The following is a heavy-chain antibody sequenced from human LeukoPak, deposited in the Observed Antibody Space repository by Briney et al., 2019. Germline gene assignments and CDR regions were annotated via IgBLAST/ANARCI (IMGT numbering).Heavy chain of an antibody. Sequence: ASVKVSCKASGYTFTSYGISWVRQAPGQGLEWMGWISAYNGNANYAQKLQGRVTMTTDTSTSTAYMELRSLRSDDTAVYYCARVPRGVGSNWFDPWGQGTLVPSPQ. CDR2: ISAYNGNA. CDR1: GYTFTSYG. D-gene: IGHD3-10*01. V-gene: IGHV1-18*01. CDR3: ARVPRGVGSNWFDP. J-gene: IGHJ5*02.